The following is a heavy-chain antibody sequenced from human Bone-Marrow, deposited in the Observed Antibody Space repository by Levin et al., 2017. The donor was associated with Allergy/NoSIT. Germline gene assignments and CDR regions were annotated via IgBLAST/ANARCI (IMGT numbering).Heavy chain of an antibody. Sequence: SETLSLTCAVYGGSFSGYYWSWIRQPPGKGLEWIGEINHSGSTNYNPSLKSRVTISVDTSKNQFSLKLSSVTAADTAVYYCAISGDSYYFDYWGQGTLVTVSS. V-gene: IGHV4-34*01. J-gene: IGHJ4*02. CDR2: INHSGST. CDR1: GGSFSGYY. D-gene: IGHD2-21*02. CDR3: AISGDSYYFDY.